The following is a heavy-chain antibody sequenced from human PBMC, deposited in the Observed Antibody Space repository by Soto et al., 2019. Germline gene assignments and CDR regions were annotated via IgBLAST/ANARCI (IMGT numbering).Heavy chain of an antibody. J-gene: IGHJ4*02. CDR2: VYYRGRS. Sequence: SETLSLTCTVSGGSVSNSNYYWGWIRQSPGKGLEWIGSVYYRGRSYSKSSVKSRVAISVDTSKNQSSLNLNSVTASDTAVYFCVSQRTSVLTQAYFDYWGPGALVTVSS. D-gene: IGHD2-8*01. CDR1: GGSVSNSNYY. CDR3: VSQRTSVLTQAYFDY. V-gene: IGHV4-39*01.